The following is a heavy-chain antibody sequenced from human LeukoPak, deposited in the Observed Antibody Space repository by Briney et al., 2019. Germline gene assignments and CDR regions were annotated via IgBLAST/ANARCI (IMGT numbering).Heavy chain of an antibody. D-gene: IGHD2-2*02. J-gene: IGHJ1*01. CDR2: IIPIFGTA. Sequence: GASVKVSCKASGYTFTGYYMHWVRQAPGQGLEWMGGIIPIFGTANYAQKFQGRVTITTDESTSTAYMELSSLRSEDTAVYYCARGDIVVVPAAIPPHFQHWGQGTLVTVSS. CDR3: ARGDIVVVPAAIPPHFQH. V-gene: IGHV1-69*05. CDR1: GYTFTGYY.